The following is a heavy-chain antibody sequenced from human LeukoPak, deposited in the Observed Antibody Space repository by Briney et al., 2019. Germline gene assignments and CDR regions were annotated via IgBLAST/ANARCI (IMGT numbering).Heavy chain of an antibody. D-gene: IGHD3-10*01. V-gene: IGHV1-18*04. CDR2: ISAYNGNT. CDR3: ARLGEGIYGSWSSSWYFDY. CDR1: GYTFTSYG. Sequence: GASVKVSCKASGYTFTSYGISWVRQAPGQGLEWMGWISAYNGNTNYAQKLQGRVTMTTDTSTSTAYMELRSLRSDDTAVYYCARLGEGIYGSWSSSWYFDYWGQGTLVTVSS. J-gene: IGHJ4*02.